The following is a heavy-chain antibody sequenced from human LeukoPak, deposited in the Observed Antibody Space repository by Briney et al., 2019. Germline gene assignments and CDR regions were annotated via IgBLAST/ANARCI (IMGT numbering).Heavy chain of an antibody. J-gene: IGHJ4*02. V-gene: IGHV3-33*01. CDR1: GFTFSSNG. D-gene: IGHD1-26*01. Sequence: GRSLRLSCAASGFTFSSNGMHWVRQTPGKGLEWVAVIWYDGSNEFHADSVRGRFTISRDNAKNSLYLQMNSLRAEDTAFYYCVREDGVVGATSSFDYWGQGTLVTVSS. CDR3: VREDGVVGATSSFDY. CDR2: IWYDGSNE.